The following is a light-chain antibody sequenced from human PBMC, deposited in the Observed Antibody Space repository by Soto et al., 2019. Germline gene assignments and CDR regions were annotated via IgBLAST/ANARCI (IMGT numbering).Light chain of an antibody. V-gene: IGKV1-9*01. CDR1: QGISSY. Sequence: IPLTQSPSSLSASVGDRVTITCRASQGISSYLAWYQQKPGKVPKLLIYGASTLQSGVPSRFSGSGSGTDFTLTISSLQPEDFATYYCQQLNNYPRTFGPGTKVDIK. CDR3: QQLNNYPRT. CDR2: GAS. J-gene: IGKJ3*01.